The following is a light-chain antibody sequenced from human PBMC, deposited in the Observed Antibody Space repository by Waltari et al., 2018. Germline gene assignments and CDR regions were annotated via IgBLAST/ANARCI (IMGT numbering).Light chain of an antibody. V-gene: IGLV1-51*01. Sequence: QSVLTQPPSVSAAPGQKATISCSGSTSHIGYNYVSWYQHLPGTAPRLLISETHLRPSGIPDRFSGSKSGTSATLAISGLQTGDEADYYCGTWDGSLSAVIFGGGTKVTVL. J-gene: IGLJ2*01. CDR3: GTWDGSLSAVI. CDR2: ETH. CDR1: TSHIGYNY.